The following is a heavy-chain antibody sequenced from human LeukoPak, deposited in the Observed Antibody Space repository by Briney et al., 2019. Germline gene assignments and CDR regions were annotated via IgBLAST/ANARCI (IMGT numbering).Heavy chain of an antibody. CDR3: VSPRGFSYGYFDY. CDR1: GGSISSSSAY. CDR2: IYYSKNT. J-gene: IGHJ4*02. V-gene: IGHV4-39*01. Sequence: SETLSLTCTVSGGSISSSSAYWGWIRQPPGKGLEWIGSIYYSKNTYYNPSLKSRVTISADTSKNQFSLTLGSLSATDTAVYYCVSPRGFSYGYFDYWGQGTLVTVSS. D-gene: IGHD5-18*01.